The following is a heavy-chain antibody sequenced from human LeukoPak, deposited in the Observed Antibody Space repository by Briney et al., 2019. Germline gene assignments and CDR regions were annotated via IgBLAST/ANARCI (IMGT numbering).Heavy chain of an antibody. CDR2: INHNGEMI. CDR3: ARDNDWAFHY. J-gene: IGHJ4*02. Sequence: GGSLRLSCAASGFTFSNYVMSWVRQAPGKGLEWVSYINHNGEMIFYPDFVKGRFTISRDNAKNSLYLQMNSLRDEDMAVYYCARDNDWAFHYWGQGTLVTVSS. D-gene: IGHD3-9*01. CDR1: GFTFSNYV. V-gene: IGHV3-48*02.